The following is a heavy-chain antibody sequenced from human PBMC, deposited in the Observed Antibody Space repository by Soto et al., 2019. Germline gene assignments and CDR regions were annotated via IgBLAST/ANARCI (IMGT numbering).Heavy chain of an antibody. Sequence: GGSLRLSCAASGFTFSSYGMHWVRQAPGKGLEWVANIKQDGSEKYYVDSVKGRFTISRDNAKNSLYLQMNSLRAEDTAVYYCARSAIFGVVNIPPIWGQGTLVTVSS. J-gene: IGHJ4*02. D-gene: IGHD3-3*01. V-gene: IGHV3-7*03. CDR3: ARSAIFGVVNIPPI. CDR2: IKQDGSEK. CDR1: GFTFSSYG.